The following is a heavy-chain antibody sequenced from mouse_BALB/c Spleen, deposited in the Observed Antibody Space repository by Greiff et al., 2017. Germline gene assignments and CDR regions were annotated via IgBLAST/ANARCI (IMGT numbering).Heavy chain of an antibody. CDR1: GFTFSSYT. CDR3: TRGGYGIAWFAY. CDR2: ISSGGSYT. V-gene: IGHV5-6-4*01. Sequence: EVKLMESGGGLVKPGGSLKLSCAASGFTFSSYTMSWVRQTPEKRLEWVATISSGGSYTYYPDSVKGRFTISRDNAKNTLYLQMSSLKSEDTAMYYCTRGGYGIAWFAYWGQGTLVTVSA. J-gene: IGHJ3*01. D-gene: IGHD2-1*01.